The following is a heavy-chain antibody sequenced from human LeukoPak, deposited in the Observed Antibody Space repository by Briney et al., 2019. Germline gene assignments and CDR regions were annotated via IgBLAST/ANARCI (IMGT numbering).Heavy chain of an antibody. CDR3: AKGDKPVIAMVKFDY. V-gene: IGHV3-23*01. Sequence: PGGSLRLSCAASGFTFSSYAMNWGRQAPGKGLEWVSGISGSGTNTYYADSVKGRFTIARDNAKNTLYMQMNSLRAEDTAVYYCAKGDKPVIAMVKFDYWGQGTLVTVSS. CDR1: GFTFSSYA. D-gene: IGHD5-18*01. CDR2: ISGSGTNT. J-gene: IGHJ4*02.